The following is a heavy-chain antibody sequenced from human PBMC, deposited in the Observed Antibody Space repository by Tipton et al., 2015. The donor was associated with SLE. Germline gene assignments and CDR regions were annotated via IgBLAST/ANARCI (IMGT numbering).Heavy chain of an antibody. CDR2: IIPIFGTA. CDR1: GGTFSSYA. Sequence: QSGAEVKKPGSSVKVSCKASGGTFSSYAISWVRQAPGQGLEWMGGIIPIFGTANYAQKFQGRVTITADESTSTAYMELSSLRPEDTAVYYCARDPSEVTTGYYGMDVWGQGTTVTVSS. CDR3: ARDPSEVTTGYYGMDV. V-gene: IGHV1-69*01. J-gene: IGHJ6*02. D-gene: IGHD4-11*01.